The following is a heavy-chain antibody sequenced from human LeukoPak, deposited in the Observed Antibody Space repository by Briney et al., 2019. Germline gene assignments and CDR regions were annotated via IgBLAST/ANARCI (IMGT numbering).Heavy chain of an antibody. CDR3: ARARSITMVRGVIYYYYYMDV. CDR1: GGSISRYY. Sequence: SETLSVTCTFTGGSISRYYWRWIRQPAGKGLEWIGRIYTSGSTNYNPPLMSRVPLSVDTSKNQFSLKLSSVNAADTAVYYCARARSITMVRGVIYYYYYMDVWGKGTTVTISS. J-gene: IGHJ6*03. V-gene: IGHV4-4*07. CDR2: IYTSGST. D-gene: IGHD3-10*01.